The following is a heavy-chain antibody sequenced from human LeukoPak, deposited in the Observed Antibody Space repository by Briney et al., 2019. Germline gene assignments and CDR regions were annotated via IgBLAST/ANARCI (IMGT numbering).Heavy chain of an antibody. CDR2: IYSGGST. D-gene: IGHD6-19*01. Sequence: GGSLRLSCAASGFTVSHNYMNWVRQAPGKGLEWVSVIYSGGSTYYADSVKGRFTISRDNSKNTLYPQMNSLRAEDTAVYYCASSSGFVKIDYWGQGTLVTVSS. V-gene: IGHV3-66*02. CDR3: ASSSGFVKIDY. CDR1: GFTVSHNY. J-gene: IGHJ4*02.